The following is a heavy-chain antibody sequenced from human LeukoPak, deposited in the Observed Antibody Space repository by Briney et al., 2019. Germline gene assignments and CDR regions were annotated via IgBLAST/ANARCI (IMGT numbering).Heavy chain of an antibody. CDR3: AKVHLTYYFDSSGYGFQDY. V-gene: IGHV3-23*01. Sequence: PGGSLRLSCAASGFTFSSYAMSWVRQAPGKGLEWVSAISGSGGSTYYADSVKGRFTISRDNSKNTLYLQMNSLRAEDTAVYYCAKVHLTYYFDSSGYGFQDYWGQGTLVIVSS. J-gene: IGHJ4*02. D-gene: IGHD3-22*01. CDR2: ISGSGGST. CDR1: GFTFSSYA.